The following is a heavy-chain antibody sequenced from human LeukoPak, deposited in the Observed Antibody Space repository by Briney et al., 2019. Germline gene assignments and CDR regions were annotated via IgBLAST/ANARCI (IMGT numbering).Heavy chain of an antibody. J-gene: IGHJ3*02. CDR2: IYYSGST. CDR3: ARQAVAWGGGAFDI. Sequence: PSQTLSLTCAVSGGSISSGGYSWSWIRQPPGKGLEWIGYIYYSGSTYYNPSLKSRVTISVDTSKNQFSLKLSSVTAADTAVYYCARQAVAWGGGAFDIWGQGTMVTVSS. V-gene: IGHV4-30-4*07. CDR1: GGSISSGGYS. D-gene: IGHD6-19*01.